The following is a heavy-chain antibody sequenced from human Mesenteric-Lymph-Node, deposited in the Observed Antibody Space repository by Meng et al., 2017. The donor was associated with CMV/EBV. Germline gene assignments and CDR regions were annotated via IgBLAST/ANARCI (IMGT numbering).Heavy chain of an antibody. CDR3: ATSFYDGSGYSTGDH. V-gene: IGHV3-53*01. J-gene: IGHJ5*02. CDR2: IYSGGST. Sequence: GESLKISCAASGFTVSSNYMSWVRQAPGKGLEWVSVIYSGGSTYYADSVKGRFTISRDDSTNTVFLRMNSLRDEDTAIYYCATSFYDGSGYSTGDHWGQGTLVTVSS. D-gene: IGHD3-22*01. CDR1: GFTVSSNY.